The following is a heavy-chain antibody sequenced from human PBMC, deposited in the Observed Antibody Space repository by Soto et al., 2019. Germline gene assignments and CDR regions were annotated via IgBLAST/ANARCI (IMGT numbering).Heavy chain of an antibody. V-gene: IGHV4-59*01. CDR1: GGSISSYY. CDR3: ARRLGYCSGGSCYPVAFDI. D-gene: IGHD2-15*01. Sequence: SETLSLTCTVSGGSISSYYWSWIRQPPGKGLEWIGYIYYSGSTNYNPSLKSRVTISVDTSKNQFSLKLSSVTAADTAVYYCARRLGYCSGGSCYPVAFDIWGQGTMVTVSS. CDR2: IYYSGST. J-gene: IGHJ3*02.